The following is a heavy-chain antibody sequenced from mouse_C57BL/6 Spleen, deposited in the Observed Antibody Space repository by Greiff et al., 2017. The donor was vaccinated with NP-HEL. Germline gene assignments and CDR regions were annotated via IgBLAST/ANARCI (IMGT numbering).Heavy chain of an antibody. CDR2: ISDGGSYT. J-gene: IGHJ1*03. D-gene: IGHD2-2*01. CDR3: ARGGGYDRYFDV. Sequence: EVKLMESGGGLVKPGGSLKLSCAASGFTFSSYAMSWVRQTPEKRLEWVATISDGGSYTYYPDNVKGRFTISRDNAKNNLYLQMSHLKSEDTAMYYCARGGGYDRYFDVWGTGTTVTVSS. V-gene: IGHV5-4*03. CDR1: GFTFSSYA.